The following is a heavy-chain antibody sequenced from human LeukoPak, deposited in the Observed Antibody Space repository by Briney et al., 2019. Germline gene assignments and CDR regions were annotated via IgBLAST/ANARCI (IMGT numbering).Heavy chain of an antibody. CDR1: GFTFSSYS. CDR2: ISSSSSYI. J-gene: IGHJ4*02. V-gene: IGHV3-21*01. D-gene: IGHD3-3*01. CDR3: AKGFGNYDFWSGIDY. Sequence: GGSLRLSCAASGFTFSSYSMNWVRQAPGKGLEWVSSISSSSSYIYYADSVKGRFTISRDNSKNTLYLQMNSLRAEDTAVYYCAKGFGNYDFWSGIDYWGQGTLVTVSS.